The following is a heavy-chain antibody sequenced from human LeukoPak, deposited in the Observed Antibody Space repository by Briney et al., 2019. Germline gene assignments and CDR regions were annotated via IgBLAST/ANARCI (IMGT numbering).Heavy chain of an antibody. CDR3: ARDRPHNWFDP. CDR1: GNAFSNHW. J-gene: IGHJ5*02. CDR2: INNDGSYA. V-gene: IGHV3-74*01. Sequence: PGGSLRLSCAASGNAFSNHWMHWVRQAPGKGLEWVSWINNDGSYAVYADSVRARFTISRDNAKNTLYLQMNSLRPEDTAVYYCARDRPHNWFDPWGQGTLVTVSS.